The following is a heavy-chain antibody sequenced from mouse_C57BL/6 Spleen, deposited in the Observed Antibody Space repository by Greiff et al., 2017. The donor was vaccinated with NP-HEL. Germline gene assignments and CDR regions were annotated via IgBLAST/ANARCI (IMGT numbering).Heavy chain of an antibody. J-gene: IGHJ1*03. V-gene: IGHV5-16*01. CDR1: GFTFSDYY. CDR3: ARVEVLVYFDV. CDR2: INYDGSST. Sequence: EVHLVESEGGLVQPGSSMKLSCTASGFTFSDYYMAWVRQVPEKGLEWVANINYDGSSTYYLDSLKSRFIISRDNAKNILYLQMSSLKSEDTATYYCARVEVLVYFDVWGTGTTVTVSS.